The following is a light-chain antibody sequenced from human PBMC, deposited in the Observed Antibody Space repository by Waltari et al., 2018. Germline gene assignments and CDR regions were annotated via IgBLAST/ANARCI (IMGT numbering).Light chain of an antibody. J-gene: IGKJ1*01. CDR1: QSVSRD. V-gene: IGKV3-15*01. CDR3: QQYENWPRT. Sequence: IEMTQPPATLSVSPGERATPSCRASQSVSRDLAWYQHKPGQAPRLLIYGASTRATGIPARFSGSGSGTEFILTISSLQSEDFAVYYCQQYENWPRTFGQGTKVEIK. CDR2: GAS.